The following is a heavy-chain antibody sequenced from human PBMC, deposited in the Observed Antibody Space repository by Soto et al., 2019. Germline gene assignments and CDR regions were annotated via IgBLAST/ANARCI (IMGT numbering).Heavy chain of an antibody. D-gene: IGHD2-2*01. Sequence: GGSLRLSCAASGFTFSSYSMNWVRQAPGKGLEWVSSISSSSSYIYYADSVKGRFTISRDNAKNSLYLQMNSLRAEDTAVYYCASDPRDIVVVPAALAYWGQGTLVTVSS. CDR2: ISSSSSYI. J-gene: IGHJ4*02. CDR1: GFTFSSYS. CDR3: ASDPRDIVVVPAALAY. V-gene: IGHV3-21*01.